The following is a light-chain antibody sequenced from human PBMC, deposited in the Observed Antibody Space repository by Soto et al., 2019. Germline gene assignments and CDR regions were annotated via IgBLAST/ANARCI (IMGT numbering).Light chain of an antibody. CDR1: QSVSTN. Sequence: EMVMTQSPATLSVSPGERATLSCRASQSVSTNLAWYQQKPGQAPRLLIYGASTRATGIPARFSGSGSGTEFTLTLSSLQSEDLAVYYCQQYNNWPYTFGPGTRVDIK. CDR3: QQYNNWPYT. CDR2: GAS. V-gene: IGKV3-15*01. J-gene: IGKJ3*01.